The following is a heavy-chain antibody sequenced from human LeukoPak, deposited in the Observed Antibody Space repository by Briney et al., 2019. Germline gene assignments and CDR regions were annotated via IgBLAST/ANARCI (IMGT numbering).Heavy chain of an antibody. CDR2: ISGSGGST. V-gene: IGHV3-23*01. D-gene: IGHD1-26*01. Sequence: GGSLRLSCAASGFTFSSYAMSWVRQAPGKGLEGVSAISGSGGSTYYADSVKGRFTISRDNSKNTLYLQMNSLRAEDTAVYYCAKDMGVGGRYYWGQGTLVTVSS. CDR3: AKDMGVGGRYY. J-gene: IGHJ4*02. CDR1: GFTFSSYA.